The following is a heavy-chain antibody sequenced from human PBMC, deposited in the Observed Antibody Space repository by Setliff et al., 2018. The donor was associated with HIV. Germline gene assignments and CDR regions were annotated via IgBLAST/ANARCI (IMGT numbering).Heavy chain of an antibody. CDR2: VFYTGFA. CDR1: GDSIRGYY. CDR3: ARQVSIPGVAITPVDY. D-gene: IGHD5-12*01. V-gene: IGHV4-59*08. Sequence: SETLSLTCTVSGDSIRGYYWSWIRQPPGKGLEWMGYVFYTGFAAYNPSLKSRLTISVDTSKSQFCLRLTSVTAADTAIYYCARQVSIPGVAITPVDYWGQGALVTVSS. J-gene: IGHJ4*02.